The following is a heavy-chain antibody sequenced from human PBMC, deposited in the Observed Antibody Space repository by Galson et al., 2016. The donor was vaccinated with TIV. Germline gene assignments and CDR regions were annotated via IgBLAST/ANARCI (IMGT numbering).Heavy chain of an antibody. CDR3: ARLTPCGGDCYYFDF. Sequence: SVKVSCKASGGTLSNDPITWVRQAPGQGLEWMGGIIPIAGISDNSQKFQGRVSITADVSTNTVYMELSSLRSEDTAVYYCARLTPCGGDCYYFDFWGQGILVNVFS. V-gene: IGHV1-69*10. J-gene: IGHJ4*02. D-gene: IGHD2-21*02. CDR2: IIPIAGIS. CDR1: GGTLSNDP.